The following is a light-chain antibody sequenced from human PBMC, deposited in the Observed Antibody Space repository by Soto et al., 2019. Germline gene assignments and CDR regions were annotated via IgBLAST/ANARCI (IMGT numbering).Light chain of an antibody. Sequence: EIVMTQSPATLSVSPGERATLSCRASQTVSSNLAWFQQKPGQAPWLLIYGASTRATGIPARFSGSGSGTEFTLTISSLQSEDFAVYYCQQYNDWPPVTFGQGTKVEIK. J-gene: IGKJ1*01. V-gene: IGKV3-15*01. CDR2: GAS. CDR1: QTVSSN. CDR3: QQYNDWPPVT.